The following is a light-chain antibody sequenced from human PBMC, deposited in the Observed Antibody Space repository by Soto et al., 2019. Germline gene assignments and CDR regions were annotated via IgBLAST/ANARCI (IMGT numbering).Light chain of an antibody. V-gene: IGLV1-47*01. Sequence: QSVLTQPPSASGTPGQRVTISCSGSSSNIGSNYVYWYQQLPGTAPKLLIYRNNQRPSGVPDRFSGSKSGTSASLAISGLRSEDEADHYCAAWDDSLSGLFGTGTKVTVL. J-gene: IGLJ1*01. CDR3: AAWDDSLSGL. CDR1: SSNIGSNY. CDR2: RNN.